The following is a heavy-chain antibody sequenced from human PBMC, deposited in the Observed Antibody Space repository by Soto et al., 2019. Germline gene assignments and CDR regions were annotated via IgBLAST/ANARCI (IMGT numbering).Heavy chain of an antibody. CDR2: ISGSGDGT. CDR1: GFTVNSHA. J-gene: IGHJ6*02. D-gene: IGHD2-8*01. V-gene: IGHV3-23*01. CDR3: TKSRRGILMVYGFGGMDV. Sequence: GSLRLSCAASGFTVNSHAMSWVRQAPGKGLEWVASISGSGDGTYYGDSVKGRFAISRDSSSSTLHLQMNNLRGEDTAVYFCTKSRRGILMVYGFGGMDVWGQGTTVTVSS.